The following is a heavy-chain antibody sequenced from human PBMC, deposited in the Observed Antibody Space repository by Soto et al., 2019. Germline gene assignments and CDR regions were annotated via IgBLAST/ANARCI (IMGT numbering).Heavy chain of an antibody. CDR2: LGWDSAGM. D-gene: IGHD4-4*01. CDR1: GFTFDEYA. V-gene: IGHV3-9*01. Sequence: DVQLVESGGGLVQPGRPLRLSCAASGFTFDEYAMHWVRQAPGKGPEWVSGLGWDSAGMGYADSVKGRFTISRDNAKNSLYLQMNSLRAEDTALYYCARDRQTYSTYAFDYWGQGTLVTVSS. J-gene: IGHJ4*02. CDR3: ARDRQTYSTYAFDY.